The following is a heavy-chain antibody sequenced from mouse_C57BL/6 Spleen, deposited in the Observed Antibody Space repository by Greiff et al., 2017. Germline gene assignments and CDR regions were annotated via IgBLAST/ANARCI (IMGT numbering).Heavy chain of an antibody. Sequence: QVQLQQSGAELVRPGASVTLSCKASGYTFTDYEMHWVKQTPVHGLEWIGAIDPETGGTAYNQKFKGKAILTADKSSSTAYMELRSLTSEDSAVYYCTRSMIKNYWYFDGWGTGTTVTVSS. CDR2: IDPETGGT. J-gene: IGHJ1*03. CDR3: TRSMIKNYWYFDG. V-gene: IGHV1-15*01. CDR1: GYTFTDYE. D-gene: IGHD2-4*01.